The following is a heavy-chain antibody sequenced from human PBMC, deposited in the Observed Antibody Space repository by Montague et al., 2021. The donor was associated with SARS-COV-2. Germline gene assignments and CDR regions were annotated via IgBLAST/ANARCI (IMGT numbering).Heavy chain of an antibody. Sequence: SETRSLTCSVSGFPISSGYYWGWIRQTPGKGLEWIGSRYQNGATYYSPSLKRPVTILLDTSKNQFSLSLTSVTAADTAVYYCARSGVGIFDFSYFDSWGQGSLVIVSS. CDR2: RYQNGAT. D-gene: IGHD3-3*01. V-gene: IGHV4-38-2*02. CDR1: GFPISSGYY. CDR3: ARSGVGIFDFSYFDS. J-gene: IGHJ4*02.